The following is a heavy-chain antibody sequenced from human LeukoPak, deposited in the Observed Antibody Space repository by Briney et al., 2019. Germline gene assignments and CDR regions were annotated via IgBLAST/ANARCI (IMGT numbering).Heavy chain of an antibody. J-gene: IGHJ4*02. CDR2: INHSGST. CDR1: GFTFSSYA. Sequence: GSLRLSCAASGFTFSSYAMSWIRQPPGKGLEWIGEINHSGSTNYNPSLKSRVTISVDTSKNQFSLKLSSVTAADTAVYYCASSTWNDSYYFDYWGQGTLVTVSS. V-gene: IGHV4-34*01. CDR3: ASSTWNDSYYFDY. D-gene: IGHD1-1*01.